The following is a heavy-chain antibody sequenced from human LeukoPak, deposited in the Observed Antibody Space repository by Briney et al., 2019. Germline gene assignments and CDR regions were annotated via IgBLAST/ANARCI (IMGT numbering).Heavy chain of an antibody. J-gene: IGHJ5*02. CDR3: ARGPRNDP. V-gene: IGHV1-8*01. Sequence: ASVKVSCKTSGFPFTTYEINWVRQAAGQGLEWMGWVHPDTGYADYAQKFQGRVTMTSDTSISTAYMELSSLRSDDTAVYFCARGPRNDPWGQGTLVTVSS. CDR1: GFPFTTYE. D-gene: IGHD1-14*01. CDR2: VHPDTGYA.